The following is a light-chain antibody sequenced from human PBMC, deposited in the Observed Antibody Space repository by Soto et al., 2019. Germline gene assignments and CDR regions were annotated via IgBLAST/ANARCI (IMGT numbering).Light chain of an antibody. CDR2: NVS. CDR1: QSLVYSDVNTY. J-gene: IGKJ2*01. V-gene: IGKV2-30*01. CDR3: MQDTRWSN. Sequence: DFVMPQSPLSLPVTLGQPSSISCRSSQSLVYSDVNTYLNWFQQMPGQSPRRLIYNVSKRDSGVPHRFSGSGSCADFTLKISSVEAEDLGVHYCMQDTRWSNFGQGTQLEIK.